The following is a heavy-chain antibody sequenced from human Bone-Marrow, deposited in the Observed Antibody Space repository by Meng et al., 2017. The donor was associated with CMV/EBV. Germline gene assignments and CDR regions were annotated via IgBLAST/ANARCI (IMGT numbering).Heavy chain of an antibody. CDR3: ARSLFGSGSLFGY. D-gene: IGHD3-10*01. J-gene: IGHJ4*02. V-gene: IGHV1-2*02. CDR1: GYTSSDYK. CDR2: INPNTGDT. Sequence: ASVKVSCKTSGYTSSDYKMFWVRQAPGQGLEWMGWINPNTGDTYNAPKFQGRVTMTRDTSISTVYMEMSSLTYDDTAVYSCARSLFGSGSLFGYWGQGTLVTVSS.